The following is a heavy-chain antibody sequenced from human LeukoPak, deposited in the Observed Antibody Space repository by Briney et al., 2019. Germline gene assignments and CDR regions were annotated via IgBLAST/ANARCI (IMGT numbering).Heavy chain of an antibody. Sequence: GGSLRLSCAASGFTFSNNGMTWVRQAPGKGLEWVSAINGDGGSTYYTDSVKGRFTISRDNSQNTLYLQMNSLRAEDTAVYYCARRKYDSSGFSSWGQGTLVTVSS. CDR3: ARRKYDSSGFSS. CDR1: GFTFSNNG. CDR2: INGDGGST. V-gene: IGHV3-23*01. J-gene: IGHJ5*02. D-gene: IGHD3-22*01.